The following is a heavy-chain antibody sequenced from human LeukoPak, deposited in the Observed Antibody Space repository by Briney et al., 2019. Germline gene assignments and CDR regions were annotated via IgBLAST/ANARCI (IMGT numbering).Heavy chain of an antibody. V-gene: IGHV3-7*01. J-gene: IGHJ3*02. CDR1: GGSLTSTSHY. CDR3: AGLRAFDI. Sequence: ETLSLSCTVSGGSLTSTSHYWDWVRQAPGKGLEWVANIKEDESEKYYVDSVKGRFTISRDNAKNSLYLQMNSLRAEDTAVYYCAGLRAFDIWGQGTMVTVSS. CDR2: IKEDESEK.